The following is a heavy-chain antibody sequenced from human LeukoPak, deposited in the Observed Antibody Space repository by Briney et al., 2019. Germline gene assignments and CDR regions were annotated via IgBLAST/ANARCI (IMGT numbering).Heavy chain of an antibody. J-gene: IGHJ4*02. Sequence: ASVKVSCKASGYTFTGNFLHWVRPAPGQGLEWMGRINPNSGATQYGQKFQGRVTMTRDTSISTAYLELSRVTSDDTALYYCARESVFYDSSGYYSGFDNWGQGTLVTVSS. CDR2: INPNSGAT. CDR1: GYTFTGNF. V-gene: IGHV1-2*06. D-gene: IGHD3-22*01. CDR3: ARESVFYDSSGYYSGFDN.